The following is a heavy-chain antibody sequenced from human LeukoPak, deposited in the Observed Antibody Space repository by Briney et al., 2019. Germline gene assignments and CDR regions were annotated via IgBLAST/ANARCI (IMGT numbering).Heavy chain of an antibody. V-gene: IGHV4-34*01. CDR1: GGSFSGYY. CDR3: ARGFYDDISGPPYYFDY. CDR2: INHSGST. J-gene: IGHJ4*02. D-gene: IGHD3-22*01. Sequence: SETLSLTCAVYGGSFSGYYWSWIRQPPGKGLEWIGEINHSGSTNYNPSLKSRVTISVDTSKNQFSLKLSSVTAADTAVYYCARGFYDDISGPPYYFDYWGQGTLVTVSS.